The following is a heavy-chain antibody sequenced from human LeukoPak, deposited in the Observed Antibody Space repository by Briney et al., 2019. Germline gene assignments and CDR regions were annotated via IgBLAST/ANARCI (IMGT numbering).Heavy chain of an antibody. CDR2: ISDSSRYI. V-gene: IGHV3-21*01. CDR1: GFTFSSYN. D-gene: IGHD3-3*01. CDR3: ARDSGDFWSEY. J-gene: IGHJ4*02. Sequence: TGGSLRLSCAVSGFTFSSYNMNWVRQAPGKGLEWVSFISDSSRYIYYADSVKGRFTVSRDNAKNLLYLQMNSLRVEDTAVYYCARDSGDFWSEYWGQGTLVTVSS.